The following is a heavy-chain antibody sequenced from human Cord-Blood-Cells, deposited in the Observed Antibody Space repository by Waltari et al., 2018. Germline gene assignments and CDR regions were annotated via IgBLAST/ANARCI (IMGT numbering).Heavy chain of an antibody. CDR2: INPNSGGT. D-gene: IGHD2-2*03. CDR3: ARELDIVVVPAANWFDP. Sequence: QVQLVQSGAEVKKPGASVKVSCKASGYTFTGYYMHWVRQAPGQGLEGMGWINPNSGGTNYAQKFQGRVTMTRDTSISTAYMELSRLRSDDTAVYYCARELDIVVVPAANWFDPWGQGTLVTVSS. CDR1: GYTFTGYY. V-gene: IGHV1-2*02. J-gene: IGHJ5*02.